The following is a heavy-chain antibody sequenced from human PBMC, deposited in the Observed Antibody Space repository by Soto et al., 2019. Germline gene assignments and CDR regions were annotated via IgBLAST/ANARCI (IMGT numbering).Heavy chain of an antibody. V-gene: IGHV2-5*02. J-gene: IGHJ6*02. CDR1: GFSLSTSGVG. CDR3: AQGGTMVRGVNYYYSGMDV. Sequence: QITLKESGPPLVKPTQTLTLTCTFSGFSLSTSGVGVGWIRQPPGKALEWLALIYWDDDKRYSPSLKSRLTITKDTSKNQVVPTMTNMDPVDTATYYCAQGGTMVRGVNYYYSGMDVWGQGTTVTVSS. CDR2: IYWDDDK. D-gene: IGHD3-10*01.